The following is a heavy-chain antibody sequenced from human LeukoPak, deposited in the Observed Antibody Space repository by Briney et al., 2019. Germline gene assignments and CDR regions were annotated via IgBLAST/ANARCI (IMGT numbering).Heavy chain of an antibody. V-gene: IGHV3-23*01. CDR1: GVTFSSDA. J-gene: IGHJ5*02. Sequence: PGGSLTLSCAASGVTFSSDAMIWVRQAPGEGLEWVSAISGCGGSTYYADSVKGRFTISRETSKNTPHLQMNILTADDTAVYYSAKRQLVSFDPWGQGTLVTVTS. CDR3: AKRQLVSFDP. D-gene: IGHD6-6*01. CDR2: ISGCGGST.